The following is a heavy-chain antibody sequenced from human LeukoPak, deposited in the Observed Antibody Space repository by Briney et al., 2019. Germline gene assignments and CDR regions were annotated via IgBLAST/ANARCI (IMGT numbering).Heavy chain of an antibody. CDR3: ARDWASSSGLDY. CDR1: DGSIRTYY. J-gene: IGHJ4*02. D-gene: IGHD6-6*01. V-gene: IGHV4-59*01. CDR2: IYYRGDI. Sequence: PSETLSLTRSVSDGSIRTYYWSWIRQSPGQGLEWIGNIYYRGDINYNPSLRSRVTISVDTSKNQFSLKLSSVTAADTAVYYCARDWASSSGLDYWGQGTLVTVSS.